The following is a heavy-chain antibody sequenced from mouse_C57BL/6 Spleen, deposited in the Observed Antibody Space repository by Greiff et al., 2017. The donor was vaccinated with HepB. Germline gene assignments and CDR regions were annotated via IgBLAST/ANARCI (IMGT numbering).Heavy chain of an antibody. D-gene: IGHD1-1*01. CDR2: INPYNGDT. J-gene: IGHJ1*03. Sequence: VQLQQSGPELVKPGDSVKISCKASGYSFTGYFMNWVMQSHGKSLEWIGRINPYNGDTFYNQKFKGKDTLTVDKSSSTAHMELRSLTSEDSAVYYWARSGYYFGSRRNFDVWGTGTTVTVSS. CDR3: ARSGYYFGSRRNFDV. V-gene: IGHV1-20*01. CDR1: GYSFTGYF.